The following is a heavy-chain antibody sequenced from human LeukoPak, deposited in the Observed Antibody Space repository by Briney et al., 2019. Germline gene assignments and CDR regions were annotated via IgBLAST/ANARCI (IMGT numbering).Heavy chain of an antibody. CDR2: IYDSGST. V-gene: IGHV4-61*01. Sequence: SETLSLTCSVSDGSISSDSYYWNWIRQPPGKELEWIGKIYDSGSTNYNPSLKSRVTISVDTSKNQLSLKLRSVTAADTAVYYCAREGDYSGSPVAFDIWGQGTMVTVSS. CDR3: AREGDYSGSPVAFDI. J-gene: IGHJ3*02. CDR1: DGSISSDSYY. D-gene: IGHD1-26*01.